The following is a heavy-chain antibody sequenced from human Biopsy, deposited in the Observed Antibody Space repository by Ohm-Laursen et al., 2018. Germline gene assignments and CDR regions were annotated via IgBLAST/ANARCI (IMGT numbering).Heavy chain of an antibody. V-gene: IGHV4-4*07. D-gene: IGHD1-7*01. J-gene: IGHJ4*02. CDR2: LYTSGDT. CDR1: GGLNSNYY. Sequence: TLSLTCSVSGGLNSNYYWSWVRQSAGQGLEWIGRLYTSGDTNYNPSPKSRVSVSEDTSRRQFSLRLTSVTAADTAVYYCATGPKRLTGTSYFESWGRGILVTVSS. CDR3: ATGPKRLTGTSYFES.